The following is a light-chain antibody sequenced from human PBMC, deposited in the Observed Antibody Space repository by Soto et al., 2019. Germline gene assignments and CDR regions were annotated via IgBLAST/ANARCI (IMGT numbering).Light chain of an antibody. CDR2: SIS. CDR1: QTISTY. V-gene: IGKV1-39*01. Sequence: YMTQSPSSLSASVGDRVSITCRTSQTISTYLNWYHHRPGQAPKLLIYSISNLQSGVPSRFSGGGAGTEFTLTISSLQPEDFGSYSCQQTYNLPPTFGGGTRVQIK. CDR3: QQTYNLPPT. J-gene: IGKJ4*01.